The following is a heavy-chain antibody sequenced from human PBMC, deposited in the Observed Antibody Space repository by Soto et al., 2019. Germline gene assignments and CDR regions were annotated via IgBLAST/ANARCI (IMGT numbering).Heavy chain of an antibody. V-gene: IGHV4-39*01. Sequence: PSETLSLTCTVSGGSISSSSYYWGWIRQPPGKGLEWIGGIYYSGSTYYNPSLKSRVTISVDTSKNQFSLKLSSVTAADTAVYYCARRGYYAISAFDIWGQGTMVTVSS. CDR2: IYYSGST. CDR1: GGSISSSSYY. D-gene: IGHD2-8*01. CDR3: ARRGYYAISAFDI. J-gene: IGHJ3*02.